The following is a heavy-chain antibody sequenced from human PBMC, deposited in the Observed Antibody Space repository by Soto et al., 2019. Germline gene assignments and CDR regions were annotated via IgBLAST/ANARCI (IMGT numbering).Heavy chain of an antibody. Sequence: GGSLRLSCAASGFTFRNYAMHWVRQAPGKGLEWVPTISYDGDNKYYTDSVKGPFTISRDNSKNTLYLQMNSLRPEDTAVYYCARPWGQLSTYYYGMDTWGQGTTVTVSS. CDR1: GFTFRNYA. V-gene: IGHV3-30-3*01. CDR2: ISYDGDNK. D-gene: IGHD3-16*01. CDR3: ARPWGQLSTYYYGMDT. J-gene: IGHJ6*02.